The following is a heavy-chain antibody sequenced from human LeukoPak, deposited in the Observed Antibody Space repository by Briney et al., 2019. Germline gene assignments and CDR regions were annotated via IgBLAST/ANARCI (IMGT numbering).Heavy chain of an antibody. Sequence: SQTLSLTCAVSGGSISSRNWWRWVRQTPGKGLEWSGEIYHSGSTNYNPSRKTRVTISVDKSKNQFSLKLSSVTAADTAVYYCARASHDYGDYSHFDYWGQGTLVTVSS. J-gene: IGHJ4*02. CDR3: ARASHDYGDYSHFDY. V-gene: IGHV4-4*02. D-gene: IGHD4-17*01. CDR2: IYHSGST. CDR1: GGSISSRNW.